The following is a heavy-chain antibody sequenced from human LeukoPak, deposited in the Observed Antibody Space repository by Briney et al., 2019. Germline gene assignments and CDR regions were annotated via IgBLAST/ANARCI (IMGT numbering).Heavy chain of an antibody. V-gene: IGHV3-30*02. CDR1: GLTLSSYG. CDR2: IHFDGSTK. CDR3: AKDQCTRTSCDRYPWY. Sequence: GGSLRLSCVASGLTLSSYGMHWVRQAPGKGLEWVAFIHFDGSTKYSGDSVQGRFTISRDNSRNILYLQMNNLRPEDTAFYYCAKDQCTRTSCDRYPWYLGQGTLVTVSS. D-gene: IGHD2-2*01. J-gene: IGHJ4*02.